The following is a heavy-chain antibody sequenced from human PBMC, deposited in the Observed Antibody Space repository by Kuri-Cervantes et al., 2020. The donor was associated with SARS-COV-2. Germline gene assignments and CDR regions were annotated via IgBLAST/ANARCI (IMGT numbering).Heavy chain of an antibody. D-gene: IGHD3-10*01. Sequence: SETLSPTCAVYGGSFSGYYWSWIRQPPGKGLEWIGYIYHSGSTYYNPSLKSRVTISVDRSKNQFSLKLSSVTAADTAVYYCARKSVRGIWFDPWGQGNLVTVSS. J-gene: IGHJ5*02. CDR1: GGSFSGYY. CDR3: ARKSVRGIWFDP. CDR2: IYHSGST. V-gene: IGHV4-34*01.